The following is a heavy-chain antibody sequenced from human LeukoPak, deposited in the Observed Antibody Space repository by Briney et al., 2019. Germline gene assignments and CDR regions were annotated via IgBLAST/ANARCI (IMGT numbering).Heavy chain of an antibody. CDR1: GYSFTSYW. J-gene: IGHJ4*02. CDR3: ATPAVATNTCPDY. CDR2: IYPGDSDT. V-gene: IGHV5-51*01. Sequence: GESLKISCKGSGYSFTSYWIGWVRQMPGKGLEWMGIIYPGDSDTRYSPSFQGQVTISADKFISTAYLQWSSLKASDTAMYYCATPAVATNTCPDYWGQGTLVTVSS. D-gene: IGHD5-12*01.